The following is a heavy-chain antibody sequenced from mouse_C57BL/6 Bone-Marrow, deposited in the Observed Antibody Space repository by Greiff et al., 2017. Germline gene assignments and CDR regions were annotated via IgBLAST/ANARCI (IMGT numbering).Heavy chain of an antibody. CDR2: IDPSDSYT. D-gene: IGHD2-2*01. V-gene: IGHV1-69*01. Sequence: QVQLQQPGAELVMPGASVKLSCKASGYTFTSYWLHWVKQRPEQGLEWIGEIDPSDSYTNYNQKFKGKSTLTVDKSSSTAYMQLSSLTSEDSAVYYCARWSYYGYDGPCWYFDVWGTGTTVTVSS. J-gene: IGHJ1*03. CDR1: GYTFTSYW. CDR3: ARWSYYGYDGPCWYFDV.